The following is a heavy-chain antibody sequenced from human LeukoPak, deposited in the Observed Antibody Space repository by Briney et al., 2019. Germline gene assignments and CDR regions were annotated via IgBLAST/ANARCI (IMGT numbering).Heavy chain of an antibody. V-gene: IGHV5-51*01. CDR3: TRGCTGGSCSRDAMDV. Sequence: GESLKISCKASGYSFSSDWIAWVRQMPGKGQEWMGIIFPIDSETTYSPSFQGQVTISADKSISTAYLQWSSLKASDTAMYYCTRGCTGGSCSRDAMDVWGQGTMVTVSS. D-gene: IGHD2-15*01. J-gene: IGHJ6*02. CDR2: IFPIDSET. CDR1: GYSFSSDW.